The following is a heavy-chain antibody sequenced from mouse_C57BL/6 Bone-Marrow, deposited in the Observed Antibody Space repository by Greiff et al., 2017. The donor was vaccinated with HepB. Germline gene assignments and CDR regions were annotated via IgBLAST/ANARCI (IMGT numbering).Heavy chain of an antibody. V-gene: IGHV5-2*01. D-gene: IGHD2-3*01. CDR3: ARHGVTTWAMDY. CDR1: EYEFPSHD. J-gene: IGHJ4*01. Sequence: EVNVVESGGGLVQPGESLKLSCESNEYEFPSHDMSWVRKTPEKRLELVAAINSDGGSTYYPDTMERRFIISRDNTKKTLYMQMSSLRSEDTALYYCARHGVTTWAMDYWGQGTSVTVSS. CDR2: INSDGGST.